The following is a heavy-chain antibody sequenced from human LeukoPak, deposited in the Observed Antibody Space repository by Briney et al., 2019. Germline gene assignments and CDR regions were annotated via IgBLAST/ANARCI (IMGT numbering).Heavy chain of an antibody. J-gene: IGHJ2*01. Sequence: SETLSLTCAVSNGSLSGYAWIWIRQSPGKGLEWIGHIYNTGGTIYSPTLRSRATLSVDTSKTQFSQNLRSVTAADPAVFFCVRSANAYTPWHFDLWGRGTLVIVSS. CDR1: NGSLSGYA. D-gene: IGHD5-24*01. CDR2: IYNTGGT. V-gene: IGHV4-59*08. CDR3: VRSANAYTPWHFDL.